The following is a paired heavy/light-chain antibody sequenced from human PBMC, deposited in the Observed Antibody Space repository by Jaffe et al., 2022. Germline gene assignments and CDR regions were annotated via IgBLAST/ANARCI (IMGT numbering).Light chain of an antibody. V-gene: IGKV6-21*02. CDR1: QSIGSS. CDR2: YAS. J-gene: IGKJ1*01. CDR3: HQSSSLPWT. Sequence: EIVLTQSPDFQSVTPKEKVTITCRASQSIGSSLHWYQQKPDQSPKLLIKYASQSISGVPSRFSGSGSGTDFTLTINSLEAEDAATYYCHQSSSLPWTFGQGTKVEIK.
Heavy chain of an antibody. Sequence: QVQLQQWGAGLLKPSETLSLTCAVYGGSFSGYYWSWIRQPPGKGLEWIGEINHSGSTNYNPSLKSRVTISVDTSKNQFSLKLSSVTAADTAVYYCARVSRAYYDFWSGYYVGRPDWYFDLWGRGTLVTVSS. CDR2: INHSGST. CDR3: ARVSRAYYDFWSGYYVGRPDWYFDL. V-gene: IGHV4-34*01. J-gene: IGHJ2*01. CDR1: GGSFSGYY. D-gene: IGHD3-3*01.